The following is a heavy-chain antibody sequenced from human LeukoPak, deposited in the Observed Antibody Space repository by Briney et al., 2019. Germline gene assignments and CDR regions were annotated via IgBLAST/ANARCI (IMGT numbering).Heavy chain of an antibody. CDR2: TYYRSKWYN. Sequence: SQTLSLTCAISGDSFSNNSAAWNWIRQSPSRGLEWLGRTYYRSKWYNDYAVSMKSRITINPDTSKNQFSLQLNSVTPEDTAVYYCARDPRQWLDYYFDYRGQGTLVTVSS. CDR1: GDSFSNNSAA. CDR3: ARDPRQWLDYYFDY. V-gene: IGHV6-1*01. D-gene: IGHD6-19*01. J-gene: IGHJ4*02.